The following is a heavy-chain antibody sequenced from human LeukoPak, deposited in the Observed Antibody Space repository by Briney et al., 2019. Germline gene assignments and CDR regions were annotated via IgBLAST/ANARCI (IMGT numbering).Heavy chain of an antibody. CDR1: GYTFTSYS. D-gene: IGHD6-13*01. CDR3: ARGFSSSTRYFDY. CDR2: ISAYNGDT. Sequence: ASVKVSCKASGYTFTSYSISWVRQAPGQGLEWMGWISAYNGDTNYPQSLQGRVTMTTDTSTSTAYMELRSLRSDDTAMYYCARGFSSSTRYFDYWGQGTLVTVSS. J-gene: IGHJ4*02. V-gene: IGHV1-18*01.